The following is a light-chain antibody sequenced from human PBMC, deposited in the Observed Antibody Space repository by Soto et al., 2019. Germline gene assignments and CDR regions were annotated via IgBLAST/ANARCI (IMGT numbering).Light chain of an antibody. CDR3: PTWGTGFVV. V-gene: IGLV4-69*01. Sequence: QSVLTQSPSASASLGASVKLTCTLSSGHSSYAIAWHQQQPEKGPRYLMKLNSDGSHSKGDGIPDRFSGSSSGAERYLTISSLQSEDEADYYCPTWGTGFVVFGGGTKLTVL. J-gene: IGLJ2*01. CDR2: LNSDGSH. CDR1: SGHSSYA.